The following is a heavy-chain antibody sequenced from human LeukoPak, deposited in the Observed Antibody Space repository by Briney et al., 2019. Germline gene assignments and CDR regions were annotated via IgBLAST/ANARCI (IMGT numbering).Heavy chain of an antibody. D-gene: IGHD5-12*01. Sequence: PSETLSLTCTVSGGSISPYYWTWVRQPPGKGLEWIGYIYYSGHTNYNPSLKSRVTISVDTSKNQFSLKLSSVTAADTAVYYCARELTSTVSGYAYFDYWGQGTLVTVSS. J-gene: IGHJ4*02. CDR1: GGSISPYY. V-gene: IGHV4-59*01. CDR3: ARELTSTVSGYAYFDY. CDR2: IYYSGHT.